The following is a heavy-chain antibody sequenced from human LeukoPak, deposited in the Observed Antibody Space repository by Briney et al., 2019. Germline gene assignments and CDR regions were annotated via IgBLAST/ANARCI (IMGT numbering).Heavy chain of an antibody. J-gene: IGHJ4*02. D-gene: IGHD1-26*01. CDR1: GFSFSTYW. V-gene: IGHV3-7*05. CDR3: ARGGHGAADY. Sequence: GGSLRLSCAASGFSFSTYWMCWVRQAPGQRLEWLANIKQDGSVEQYVDSVKGRFTISRDNAKNSLYLQMNSLRAEDTAVYYCARGGHGAADYWGQGTLVTVSS. CDR2: IKQDGSVE.